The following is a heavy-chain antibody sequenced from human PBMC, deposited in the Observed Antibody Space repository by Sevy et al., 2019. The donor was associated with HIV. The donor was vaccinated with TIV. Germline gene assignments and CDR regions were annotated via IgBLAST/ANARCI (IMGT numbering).Heavy chain of an antibody. CDR2: VIPNSGQT. V-gene: IGHV1-8*01. D-gene: IGHD2-21*02. J-gene: IGHJ4*02. CDR3: AGLVSCGGACYYLRY. Sequence: ASVKVSCKASGDTFTHYEINWVRQASGQGLEWMGWVIPNSGQTAYAQKFQGRVTMTTSTSTGTAYMELGGLRSEDTAIYYCAGLVSCGGACYYLRYWGQGTLVTVSS. CDR1: GDTFTHYE.